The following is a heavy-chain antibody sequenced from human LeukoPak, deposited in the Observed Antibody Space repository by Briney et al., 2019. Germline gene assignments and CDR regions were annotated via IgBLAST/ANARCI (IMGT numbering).Heavy chain of an antibody. CDR2: IWNDGSNT. V-gene: IGHV3-33*01. D-gene: IGHD6-13*01. J-gene: IGHJ4*02. CDR1: GFTFSSHG. Sequence: GGSLRLSCAASGFTFSSHGMHWVRQAPGKGLEWVAVIWNDGSNTYHADSVKGRFTISRDNSKNTPYLQMNSLRAEDTAVYYCARDRGSRWFGPIDYWGQGTLVTVSS. CDR3: ARDRGSRWFGPIDY.